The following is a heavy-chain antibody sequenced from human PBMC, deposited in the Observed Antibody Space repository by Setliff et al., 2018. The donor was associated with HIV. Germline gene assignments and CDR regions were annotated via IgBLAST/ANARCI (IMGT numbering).Heavy chain of an antibody. V-gene: IGHV4-34*01. CDR1: GGPLSGHY. CDR2: TSHSGKT. Sequence: SETLSLTCAVYGGPLSGHYWSWIRQPPGQGLEWIGETSHSGKTNYNPSLKSRVTISVDTSKNQFSLELSSVTAADTAVYYCASRVYYYDESRILREEGFVPWGRGTLVTVSS. CDR3: ASRVYYYDESRILREEGFVP. D-gene: IGHD3-22*01. J-gene: IGHJ5*02.